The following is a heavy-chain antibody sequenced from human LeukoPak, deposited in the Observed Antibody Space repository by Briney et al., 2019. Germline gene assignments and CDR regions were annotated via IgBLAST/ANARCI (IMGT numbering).Heavy chain of an antibody. CDR1: GGSISSYY. Sequence: PSETLSLTCTVSGGSISSYYWSWIRQPPGKGLEWIGYIYYSGSTNYNPSLKSRVTISVDTSKNQFSLKLSSVTAADTAVYYCARSSGNDRILFDYWGQGTLVTVSS. D-gene: IGHD5-12*01. CDR2: IYYSGST. CDR3: ARSSGNDRILFDY. J-gene: IGHJ4*02. V-gene: IGHV4-59*01.